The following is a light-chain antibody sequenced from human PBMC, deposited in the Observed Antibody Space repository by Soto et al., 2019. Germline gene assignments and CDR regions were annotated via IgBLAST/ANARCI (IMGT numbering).Light chain of an antibody. CDR1: QGISSY. CDR2: AAS. V-gene: IGKV1-9*01. CDR3: QQLNSYPDLT. Sequence: DIQLTQSPSLLSASVGDRVTITCRASQGISSYLAWYQQKPGKAPKLLIYAASTLQSGVPSRFSGSGSGTEFTLTISSLQPEDFATSYCQQLNSYPDLTFGGVTKVEIK. J-gene: IGKJ4*01.